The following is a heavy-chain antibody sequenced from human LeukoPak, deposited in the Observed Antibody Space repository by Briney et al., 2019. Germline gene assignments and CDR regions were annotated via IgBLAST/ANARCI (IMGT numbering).Heavy chain of an antibody. D-gene: IGHD2-8*02. Sequence: PGGSLRLSCAASGFHFKSYYMNWVRQAPGKGLEMVTKINADGSDKYLMDSVKGRFSISRDNANNRLYLEMTSLRVEDTAVYYCMPGRGYWGQGTPVAVSS. V-gene: IGHV3-7*01. CDR1: GFHFKSYY. J-gene: IGHJ4*02. CDR2: INADGSDK. CDR3: MPGRGY.